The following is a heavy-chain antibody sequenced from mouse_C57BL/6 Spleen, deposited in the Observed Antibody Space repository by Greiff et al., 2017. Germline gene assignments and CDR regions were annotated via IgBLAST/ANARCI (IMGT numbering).Heavy chain of an antibody. Sequence: QVQLQQPGAELVKPGASVKLSCKASGYTFTSYWMHWVKQRPGQGLEWIGMIHPNSGSTNYNEKFKSKATLTVDKSSSTAYMQLSSLTSEDSAVYYGARDYDYDERVFAYWGQGTLVTVSA. D-gene: IGHD2-4*01. CDR3: ARDYDYDERVFAY. CDR2: IHPNSGST. CDR1: GYTFTSYW. J-gene: IGHJ3*01. V-gene: IGHV1-64*01.